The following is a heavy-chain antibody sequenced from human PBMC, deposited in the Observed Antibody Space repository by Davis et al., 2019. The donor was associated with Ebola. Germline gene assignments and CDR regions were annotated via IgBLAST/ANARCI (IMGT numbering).Heavy chain of an antibody. CDR1: GFTFSSYA. J-gene: IGHJ4*02. CDR2: ISYDGSNK. CDR3: AKGFITLIVATTVDY. D-gene: IGHD5-12*01. V-gene: IGHV3-30*04. Sequence: GESLKISCAASGFTFSSYAMHWVRQAPGKGLEWVAVISYDGSNKYYADSVKGRFTISRDNSKNTLYLQMNSLRAEDTAVYYCAKGFITLIVATTVDYWGQGTLVTVSS.